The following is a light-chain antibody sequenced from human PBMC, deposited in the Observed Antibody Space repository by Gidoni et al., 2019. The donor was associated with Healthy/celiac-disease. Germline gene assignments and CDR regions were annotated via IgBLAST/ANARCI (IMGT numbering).Light chain of an antibody. CDR3: QQYNNWPRT. V-gene: IGKV3-15*01. J-gene: IGKJ3*01. Sequence: EIVMTQSPATLSVSPGDRATLSCRARQSVSSNLAWYQQKPGQAPSLLIYGASTRATGIPARFSGSGSGTEFTLTISSLQSEDFAVYYCQQYNNWPRTFGPGTKVDIK. CDR2: GAS. CDR1: QSVSSN.